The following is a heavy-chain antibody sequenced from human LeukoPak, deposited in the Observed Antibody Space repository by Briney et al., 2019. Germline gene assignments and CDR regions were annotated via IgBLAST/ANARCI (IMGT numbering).Heavy chain of an antibody. J-gene: IGHJ5*02. D-gene: IGHD3-3*01. CDR2: ISAYNGNT. CDR1: GYTFTSYG. CDR3: ARDSLRFLEWSPGRVCWFDP. V-gene: IGHV1-18*01. Sequence: GASVKVSCKASGYTFTSYGISWVRQAPGQGLEWMGWISAYNGNTNYAQKLQGRVTMTTDTSTSTAYMELSSLRSEDTAVYYCARDSLRFLEWSPGRVCWFDPWGQGTLVTVSS.